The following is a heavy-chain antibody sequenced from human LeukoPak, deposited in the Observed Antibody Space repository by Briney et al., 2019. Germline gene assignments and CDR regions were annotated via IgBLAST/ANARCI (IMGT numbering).Heavy chain of an antibody. D-gene: IGHD3-22*01. CDR1: GGSFSGYY. CDR3: ATAGYTSSGYYYVRAFDI. J-gene: IGHJ3*02. Sequence: SETLSLTCAVYGGSFSGYYWSWIRQPPGKGLEWIGEINHSGSTNYNPSLKSRVTISVDTSKNQFSLKLSSVTAADTAVYYCATAGYTSSGYYYVRAFDIWDQGTMVTVSS. CDR2: INHSGST. V-gene: IGHV4-34*01.